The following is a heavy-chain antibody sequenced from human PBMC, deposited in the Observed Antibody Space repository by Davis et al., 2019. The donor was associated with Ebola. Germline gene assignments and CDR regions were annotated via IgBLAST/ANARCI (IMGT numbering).Heavy chain of an antibody. J-gene: IGHJ4*02. CDR2: IYSGGST. CDR3: AKVGSSSNY. CDR1: GFTFSDYW. Sequence: GESLKISCAASGFTFSDYWMHWVRQAPGKGLEWVSVIYSGGSTYYADSVKGRFTISRDNSKNTLYLQMNSLRAEDTAVYYCAKVGSSSNYWGQGTLVTVSS. D-gene: IGHD6-6*01. V-gene: IGHV3-NL1*01.